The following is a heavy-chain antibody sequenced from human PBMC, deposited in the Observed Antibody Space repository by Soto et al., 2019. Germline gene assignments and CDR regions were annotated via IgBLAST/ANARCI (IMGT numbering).Heavy chain of an antibody. CDR2: ISGNSGKT. Sequence: EVQLLESGGGFVQPGGSLRLSCTASGVGLSTYAISWVRQAPGKGLEWVSVISGNSGKTDYAGSVKGRFSISRDKSENTVYLQMNRLRPEDTAVYYCALPSCGGDCYSPFDYWGQGTLVTVSS. V-gene: IGHV3-23*01. CDR1: GVGLSTYA. D-gene: IGHD2-21*02. CDR3: ALPSCGGDCYSPFDY. J-gene: IGHJ4*02.